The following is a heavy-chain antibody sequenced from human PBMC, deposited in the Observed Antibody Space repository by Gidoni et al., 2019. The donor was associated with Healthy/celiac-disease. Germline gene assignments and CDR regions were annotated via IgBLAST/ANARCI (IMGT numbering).Heavy chain of an antibody. V-gene: IGHV4-31*02. Sequence: ISSGGYYWSWIRQHPGKGLEWIGYIYYSGSTYYNPSLKSRVTISVDTSKNQFSLKLSSVTAADTAVYYCARNAGGNWFDPWGQGTLVTVSS. CDR3: ARNAGGNWFDP. J-gene: IGHJ5*02. D-gene: IGHD3-16*01. CDR1: ISSGGYY. CDR2: IYYSGST.